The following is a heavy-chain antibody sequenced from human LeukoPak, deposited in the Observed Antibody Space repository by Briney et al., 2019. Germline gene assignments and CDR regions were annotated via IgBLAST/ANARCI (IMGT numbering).Heavy chain of an antibody. CDR2: IYTSGST. CDR3: ARDHCSSTSCFLPGGWFDP. CDR1: GFTFSSYA. V-gene: IGHV4-4*07. J-gene: IGHJ5*02. D-gene: IGHD2-2*01. Sequence: GSLRLSCAASGFTFSSYAMSWVRQAPGKGLEWIGRIYTSGSTNYNPSLKSRVTMSVDTSKNQFSLKLSSVTAADTAVYYCARDHCSSTSCFLPGGWFDPWGQGTLVTVSS.